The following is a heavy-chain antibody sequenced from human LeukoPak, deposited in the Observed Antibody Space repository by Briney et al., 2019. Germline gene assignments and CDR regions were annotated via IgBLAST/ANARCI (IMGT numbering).Heavy chain of an antibody. D-gene: IGHD2-2*01. CDR1: GYSISSGYY. V-gene: IGHV4-38-2*01. Sequence: SETLSLTCAVSGYSISSGYYWGWIRQPPGKGLEWIGSIYHSGSTYYNPSLKSRLTISVDTSKNQFSLKLSSVTAADTAVYYCARLRSSTSFGYMDVWGKGTTVTVSS. CDR3: ARLRSSTSFGYMDV. CDR2: IYHSGST. J-gene: IGHJ6*03.